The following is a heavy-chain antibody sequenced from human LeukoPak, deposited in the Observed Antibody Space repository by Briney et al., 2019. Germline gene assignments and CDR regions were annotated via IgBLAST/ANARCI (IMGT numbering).Heavy chain of an antibody. D-gene: IGHD3-3*01. J-gene: IGHJ4*02. CDR3: AGGYYDFWSGYHFDY. CDR1: GGTFSSYA. CDR2: IIPIFGTA. V-gene: IGHV1-69*05. Sequence: VASVKVSCKSSGGTFSSYAISWVRQAPGQGLEWMGGIIPIFGTANYAQKFQGRVTITTDESTSTAYMELRSLRSEDTAVYYCAGGYYDFWSGYHFDYWGQGTLVTVSS.